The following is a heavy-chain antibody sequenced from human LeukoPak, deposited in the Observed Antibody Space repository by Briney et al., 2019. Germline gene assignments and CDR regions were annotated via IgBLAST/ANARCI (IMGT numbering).Heavy chain of an antibody. CDR2: ISSNGGST. J-gene: IGHJ4*02. CDR1: GFTFSSYA. D-gene: IGHD3-22*01. V-gene: IGHV3-64D*09. Sequence: GGSLRLSCSASGFTFSSYAMHWVRQAPGKGLEYVSAISSNGGSTYYADSVRGRFTISRDNSKNTLYLQMSSLRAEDTAVYYCVKPDYYDSSGYTIFDYWGQGTLVTVSS. CDR3: VKPDYYDSSGYTIFDY.